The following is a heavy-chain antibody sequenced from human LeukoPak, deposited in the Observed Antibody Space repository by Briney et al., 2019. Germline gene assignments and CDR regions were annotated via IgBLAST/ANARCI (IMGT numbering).Heavy chain of an antibody. Sequence: VASVKVSCKVSGYTLTELSMHWVRQAPGKGLEWMGGFDPEDGETIYAQKFQGRVTMTEDTSTDTAYMELSSLGSEDTAVCYCATPGPCSSTSCYGYWYFDLWGRGTLVTVSS. CDR1: GYTLTELS. CDR3: ATPGPCSSTSCYGYWYFDL. CDR2: FDPEDGET. D-gene: IGHD2-2*01. V-gene: IGHV1-24*01. J-gene: IGHJ2*01.